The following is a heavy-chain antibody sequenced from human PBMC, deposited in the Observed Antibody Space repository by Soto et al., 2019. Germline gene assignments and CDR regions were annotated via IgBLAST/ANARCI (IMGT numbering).Heavy chain of an antibody. V-gene: IGHV1-69*08. CDR2: IMPMFDMS. D-gene: IGHD4-17*01. CDR1: GGTFSSDT. Sequence: QVQLVQSGAEVKTPGSSVKVSCKASGGTFSSDTVSWVRQAPGQGLEWMGRIMPMFDMSEYADKFQGRASITAYESATTVYMELSSLTSDETAMYFCARDDYRDYTEDGFETWGQGTVVTVSS. CDR3: ARDDYRDYTEDGFET. J-gene: IGHJ3*02.